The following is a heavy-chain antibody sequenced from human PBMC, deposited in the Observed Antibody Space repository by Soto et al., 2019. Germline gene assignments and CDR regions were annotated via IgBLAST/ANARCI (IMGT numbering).Heavy chain of an antibody. D-gene: IGHD1-26*01. CDR1: SFSMYS. CDR3: TRDQGGSYDSWFDP. J-gene: IGHJ5*02. Sequence: EVQVVESGGGLVKPGGSLRLSCTFSFSMYSMDWVRQAPGKGLEWVASISSGSAFIKYADSVKGRFTISRDNAKNSVSLQMDSLRVEDTAMYHCTRDQGGSYDSWFDPWGRGTLVTVSS. V-gene: IGHV3-21*01. CDR2: ISSGSAFI.